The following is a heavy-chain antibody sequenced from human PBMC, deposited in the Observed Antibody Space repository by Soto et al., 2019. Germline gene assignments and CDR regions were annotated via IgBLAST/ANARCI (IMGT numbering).Heavy chain of an antibody. D-gene: IGHD1-26*01. CDR2: ISYDGSNK. CDR3: AKDREYLDY. V-gene: IGHV3-30*18. J-gene: IGHJ4*02. Sequence: HPGGSLRLSCAASGFTFSSYGMHWVRQAPGKGLEWVAVISYDGSNKYYADSVKGRFTISRDNSKNTLYLQMNSLRAEDTAVYYSAKDREYLDYWGQGTLVTVSS. CDR1: GFTFSSYG.